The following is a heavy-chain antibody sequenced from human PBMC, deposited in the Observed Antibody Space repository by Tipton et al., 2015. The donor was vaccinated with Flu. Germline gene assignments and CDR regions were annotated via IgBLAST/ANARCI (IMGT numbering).Heavy chain of an antibody. CDR3: ARIDGYKLSPHDY. CDR2: IYYSGST. J-gene: IGHJ4*02. CDR1: GGSISSYH. D-gene: IGHD5-24*01. V-gene: IGHV4-59*08. Sequence: VKPSETLSLTCTVSGGSISSYHWSWIRQPPGKGLEWIGYIYYSGSTIYNPSLKSRVTISVDTSKKQFSLKLSSVTAADTAVYYCARIDGYKLSPHDYWGQGALVTVSS.